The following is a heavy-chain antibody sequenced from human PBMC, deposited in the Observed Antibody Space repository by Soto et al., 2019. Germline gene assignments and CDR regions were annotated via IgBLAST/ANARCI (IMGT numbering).Heavy chain of an antibody. D-gene: IGHD3-10*01. J-gene: IGHJ3*02. V-gene: IGHV4-39*01. CDR2: IYYSGPT. CDR1: GDSISRSSYS. Sequence: QLQLQESGPGLVKPSETLSLTCTVSGDSISRSSYSWAWIRQPPGKGLEWIGYIYYSGPTYSTPSLKSLLTVSVYKSKDQCSLKLSSVTATDTAVYYCARHGLVGSDSLNAFDIWGQGKMVSVAS. CDR3: ARHGLVGSDSLNAFDI.